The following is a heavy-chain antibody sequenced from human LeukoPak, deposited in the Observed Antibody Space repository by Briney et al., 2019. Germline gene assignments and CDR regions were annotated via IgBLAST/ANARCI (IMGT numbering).Heavy chain of an antibody. J-gene: IGHJ4*02. CDR1: GFTFSSYS. D-gene: IGHD3-9*01. CDR3: AREEALYYDILTGFGGAPPFDY. V-gene: IGHV3-48*04. Sequence: GGSLRLSCAASGFTFSSYSMNWVRQAPGKGLEWVSYISSSSSTIYYADSVKGRFTISRDNAKNSLYLQMNSLRAEDTAVYYCAREEALYYDILTGFGGAPPFDYWGQGTLVTVSS. CDR2: ISSSSSTI.